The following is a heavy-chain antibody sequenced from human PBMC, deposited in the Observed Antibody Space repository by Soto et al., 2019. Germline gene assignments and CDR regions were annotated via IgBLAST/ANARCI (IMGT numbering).Heavy chain of an antibody. CDR1: GGSISSGGYS. D-gene: IGHD3-22*01. CDR2: IYHSGST. CDR3: ARVGTNYYDSSGYPTAYFDY. J-gene: IGHJ4*02. Sequence: SETLSLTCAVSGGSISSGGYSWSWIRQPPGKGLEWIGYIYHSGSTYYNPSLKSRVTISVDRSKNQFSLKLSSVTAADTAVYYCARVGTNYYDSSGYPTAYFDYWGQGTLVTVSS. V-gene: IGHV4-30-2*01.